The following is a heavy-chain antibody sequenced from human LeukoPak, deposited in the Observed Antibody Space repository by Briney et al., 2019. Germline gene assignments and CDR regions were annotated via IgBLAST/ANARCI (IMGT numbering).Heavy chain of an antibody. V-gene: IGHV1-69*01. CDR2: IIPVFGAA. CDR1: GGTFSSYS. D-gene: IGHD2-8*02. Sequence: ASVKVSCKASGGTFSSYSINWVRQAPGQGLEWMGGIIPVFGAANYAQKFQGRITITADESTSTAYMELRSLTSEDTAIYYCAISTGNAFDIWGQGTMVTVSS. J-gene: IGHJ3*02. CDR3: AISTGNAFDI.